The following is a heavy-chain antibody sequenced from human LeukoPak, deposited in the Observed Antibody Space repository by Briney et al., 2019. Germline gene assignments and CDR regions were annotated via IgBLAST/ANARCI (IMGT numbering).Heavy chain of an antibody. V-gene: IGHV4-59*01. J-gene: IGHJ5*02. CDR2: IYYRLST. CDR1: GGSISSYY. Sequence: SETLSLTCTVSGGSISSYYWSWIRHPPGKGLEWIGSIYYRLSTNYNPSLKSRLTISLDTSKNQLSLKLSSVTAADTAVYYCARGLNWLDPWGQGILVTVPS. CDR3: ARGLNWLDP.